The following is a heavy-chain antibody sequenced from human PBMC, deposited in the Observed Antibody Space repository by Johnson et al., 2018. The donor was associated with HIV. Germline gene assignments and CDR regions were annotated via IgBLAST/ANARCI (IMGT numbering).Heavy chain of an antibody. CDR1: GFTFDDYG. Sequence: QVQLVESGGGVVRPGGSLRLSCAASGFTFDDYGMSWVRQAPGQGLGWVTIISYDGSNKYYADSVKGRFTISKDNSKNTLYLQMNSLRSEATAMYYCARDDVVETEDAFDLWGQGTMVTVSS. V-gene: IGHV3-30*03. CDR3: ARDDVVETEDAFDL. J-gene: IGHJ3*01. CDR2: ISYDGSNK. D-gene: IGHD2-15*01.